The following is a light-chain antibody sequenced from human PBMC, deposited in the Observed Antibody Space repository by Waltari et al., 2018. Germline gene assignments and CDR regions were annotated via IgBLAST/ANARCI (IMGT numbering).Light chain of an antibody. V-gene: IGLV1-51*01. J-gene: IGLJ1*01. Sequence: QSVLTQPPSVSAAPGQRVSISCSGTFPNIKSNYVSWYQQFPGTAPKLLIYDNKKRPEGIPYRFSASKAGTTATLDITGLPPGDEADYYCGAWDNSLKGYVFGAGTKVSVL. CDR1: FPNIKSNY. CDR2: DNK. CDR3: GAWDNSLKGYV.